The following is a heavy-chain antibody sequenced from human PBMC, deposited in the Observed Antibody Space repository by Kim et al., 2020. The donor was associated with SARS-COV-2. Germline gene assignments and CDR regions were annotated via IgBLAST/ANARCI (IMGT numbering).Heavy chain of an antibody. CDR1: GFTFSNYG. V-gene: IGHV3-30*03. CDR3: VRWRGGYSSGYSDY. Sequence: GGSLRLSCAGSGFTFSNYGMHWVRQAPGKGLEWVAVISNGGSNKYYGDSVKGRFTISRDDSKNTLYLQMNSLRAEDTAVYYCVRWRGGYSSGYSDYWGQGILVTVSS. D-gene: IGHD6-19*01. J-gene: IGHJ4*02. CDR2: ISNGGSNK.